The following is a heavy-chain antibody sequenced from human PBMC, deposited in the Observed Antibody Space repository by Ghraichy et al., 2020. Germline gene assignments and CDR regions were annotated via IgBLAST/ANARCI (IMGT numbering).Heavy chain of an antibody. J-gene: IGHJ4*02. Sequence: SETLSLTCAVYGGSFSGYYWSWIRQPPGKGLEWIGEINHSGSTNYNPSLKSRVTISVDTSKNQFSLKLSSVTAADTAVYYCASLPSGYCSGGSCYRDYWGQGTLVTVSS. CDR2: INHSGST. V-gene: IGHV4-34*01. CDR3: ASLPSGYCSGGSCYRDY. CDR1: GGSFSGYY. D-gene: IGHD2-15*01.